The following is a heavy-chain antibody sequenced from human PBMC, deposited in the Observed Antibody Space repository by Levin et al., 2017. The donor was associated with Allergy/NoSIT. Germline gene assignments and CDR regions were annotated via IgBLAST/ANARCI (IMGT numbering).Heavy chain of an antibody. Sequence: EASVKVSCKTSGYTFTAYYLHWVRQAPGQGLEWMGRINPNSGGTNYAQEFQGSVTMTRDTSITTAYMELSRLRSDDTAVYYCAREYSSSSGSVFDYWGQGTLVTVSS. V-gene: IGHV1-2*06. CDR3: AREYSSSSGSVFDY. CDR2: INPNSGGT. CDR1: GYTFTAYY. J-gene: IGHJ4*02. D-gene: IGHD6-6*01.